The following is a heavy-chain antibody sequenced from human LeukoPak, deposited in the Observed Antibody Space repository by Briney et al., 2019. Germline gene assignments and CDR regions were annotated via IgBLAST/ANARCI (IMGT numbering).Heavy chain of an antibody. CDR3: AREYGPGSLDY. CDR2: ISSSTNYI. J-gene: IGHJ4*02. V-gene: IGHV3-21*01. CDR1: GFTFSSYS. Sequence: GGSLRLSCAASGFTFSSYSMNWVRQAPGKGLEWVPSISSSTNYIFYADSVKGRFTISRDNAKNSLYLQMNGLRAEDTAVYYCAREYGPGSLDYWGQGTLVTVSS. D-gene: IGHD3-10*01.